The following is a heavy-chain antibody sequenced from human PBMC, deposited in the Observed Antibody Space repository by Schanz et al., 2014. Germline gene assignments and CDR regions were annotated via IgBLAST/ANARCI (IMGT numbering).Heavy chain of an antibody. Sequence: QVQLVESGGGVVQPGRSLRLSCATSGLNFDYYAMTWVRQAPGKGLEWVSDISDSGDSTHYADSVKGRFTISRDNAKNSLFLQMNSLSAEDTAVYYCAKVAPAATYLDSWGLGTLVTVSS. CDR2: ISDSGDST. CDR1: GLNFDYYA. J-gene: IGHJ4*02. V-gene: IGHV3-11*01. D-gene: IGHD2-2*01. CDR3: AKVAPAATYLDS.